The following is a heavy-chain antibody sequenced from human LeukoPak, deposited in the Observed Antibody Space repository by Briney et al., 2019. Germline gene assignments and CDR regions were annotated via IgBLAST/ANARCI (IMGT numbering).Heavy chain of an antibody. CDR1: GYTFTGYY. Sequence: ASVKVSCNASGYTFTGYYMHWVRQAPGQGLEWMGWINPNSGGTNYAQKFQGRVTMTRDTSISTAYMELSRLRSDDTAVYYCARDREGYYDILTGYYGVGAFDIWGQGTMVTVSS. D-gene: IGHD3-9*01. J-gene: IGHJ3*02. CDR2: INPNSGGT. V-gene: IGHV1-2*02. CDR3: ARDREGYYDILTGYYGVGAFDI.